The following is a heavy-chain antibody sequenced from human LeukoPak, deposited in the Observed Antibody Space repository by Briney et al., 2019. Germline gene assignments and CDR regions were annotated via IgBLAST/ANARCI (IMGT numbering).Heavy chain of an antibody. CDR3: AGKVNDSPPAP. Sequence: PSETLSLTCAVYGGSFSGYYWSWIRQPPGKGLEWIGEINHSGSTNYNPSLKSRVTISVDTSKNQFSLKLSSVTAADTAVYYCAGKVNDSPPAPWGQGTLVTVSS. CDR2: INHSGST. CDR1: GGSFSGYY. J-gene: IGHJ5*02. V-gene: IGHV4-34*01. D-gene: IGHD3-16*01.